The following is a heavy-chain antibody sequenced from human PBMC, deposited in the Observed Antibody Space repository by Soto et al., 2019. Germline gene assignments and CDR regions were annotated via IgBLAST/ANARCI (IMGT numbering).Heavy chain of an antibody. V-gene: IGHV5-51*01. D-gene: IGHD3-3*01. CDR3: RREGVSTRALDY. Sequence: GESLKISFKGSGYNFAGYLISWVRQMPVKGLELMGIIYPSDSDTRYRPSFQGEVTISADKSISSAYLQWSSLRASDTAMYYCRREGVSTRALDYWRRGSPLT. J-gene: IGHJ4*02. CDR1: GYNFAGYL. CDR2: IYPSDSDT.